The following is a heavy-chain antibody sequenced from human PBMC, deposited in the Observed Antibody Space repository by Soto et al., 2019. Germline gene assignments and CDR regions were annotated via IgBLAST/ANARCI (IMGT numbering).Heavy chain of an antibody. J-gene: IGHJ3*02. V-gene: IGHV1-3*01. CDR3: ARGGNYEGAAFDI. CDR2: INAGNGNT. CDR1: GYTFTSYA. D-gene: IGHD1-7*01. Sequence: QVQLVQSGAEVKKPGASVKVSCKASGYTFTSYAMHWVRQAPGQRLEWMGWINAGNGNTKYSQKFQGRVTITRDTSASTAYMELSSLRSEDTAVYYCARGGNYEGAAFDIWGQGAMVTVSS.